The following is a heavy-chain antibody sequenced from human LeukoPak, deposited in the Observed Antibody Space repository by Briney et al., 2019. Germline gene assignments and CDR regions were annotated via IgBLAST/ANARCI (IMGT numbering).Heavy chain of an antibody. V-gene: IGHV3-7*01. J-gene: IGHJ4*02. CDR2: IKQDGSEK. Sequence: GGSLRLSCAASGFTFSSYWMSWVRQAPGKGLGWVANIKQDGSEKYYVDSVKGRFTISRDNAKNSLYLQMNSLRAEDTAVYYCARSTWGRFTMIVVVGVYYFDYWGQGTLVTVSS. CDR3: ARSTWGRFTMIVVVGVYYFDY. CDR1: GFTFSSYW. D-gene: IGHD3-22*01.